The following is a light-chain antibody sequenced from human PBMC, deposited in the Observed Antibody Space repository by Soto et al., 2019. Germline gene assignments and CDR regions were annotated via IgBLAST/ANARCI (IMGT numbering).Light chain of an antibody. V-gene: IGKV1-5*01. Sequence: DIQLTQSPSTLSASVGDRVTITFRSSQSISSWLAWYQQKPGKAPKLLIFAASNLDSGVPSRFSGSGSGTEFSLTISNLQPDDCATYYCQQYENYWTFGQGTKVDIK. J-gene: IGKJ1*01. CDR1: QSISSW. CDR3: QQYENYWT. CDR2: AAS.